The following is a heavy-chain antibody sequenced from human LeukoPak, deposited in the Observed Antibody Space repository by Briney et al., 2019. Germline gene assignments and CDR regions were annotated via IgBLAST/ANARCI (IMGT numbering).Heavy chain of an antibody. J-gene: IGHJ5*02. V-gene: IGHV3-23*01. CDR2: ISGSGGST. CDR3: AKVEGWELRGCWFDP. CDR1: GFTFSSYA. Sequence: PGGSLRLSCAASGFTFSSYAMSWVRQAPGKGLEWVSAISGSGGSTYFADSVKGRFTISRDNSKNTLFLQMNSLRAEDTAVYYCAKVEGWELRGCWFDPWGQGTLVTVSS. D-gene: IGHD1-26*01.